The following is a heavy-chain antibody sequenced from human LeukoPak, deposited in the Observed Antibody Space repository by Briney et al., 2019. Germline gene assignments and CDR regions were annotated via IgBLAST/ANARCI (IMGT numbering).Heavy chain of an antibody. D-gene: IGHD1-7*01. CDR1: GFTFHNYY. Sequence: GGSLRLSCAAPGFTFHNYYMSWIRQAPGKGLEWISYISSSAISMYYAGSVKGRFTISRDNAKKSLYLEMNSLRAEDTAVYYCAREGGNYEADYWGLGTLVIVSS. V-gene: IGHV3-11*01. CDR2: ISSSAISM. J-gene: IGHJ4*02. CDR3: AREGGNYEADY.